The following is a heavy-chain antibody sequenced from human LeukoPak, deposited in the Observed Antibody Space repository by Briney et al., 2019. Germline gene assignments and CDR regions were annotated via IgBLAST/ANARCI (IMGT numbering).Heavy chain of an antibody. J-gene: IGHJ4*02. V-gene: IGHV4-59*01. CDR3: ARAPYSSTWYLEYFDF. Sequence: SETLSLTCTVSGGSMSSYYWTWIRQPPGRGLEWVGYIYYSGTTKYNPSLKSRVTISLDTSKNQFSLELSSVTAADTAVYYCARAPYSSTWYLEYFDFWGEGTLVTVSS. CDR2: IYYSGTT. D-gene: IGHD6-13*01. CDR1: GGSMSSYY.